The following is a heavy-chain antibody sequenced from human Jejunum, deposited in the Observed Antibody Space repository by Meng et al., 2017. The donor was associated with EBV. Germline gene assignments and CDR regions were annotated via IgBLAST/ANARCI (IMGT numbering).Heavy chain of an antibody. V-gene: IGHV1-46*01. CDR3: AREETGTFNFDY. J-gene: IGHJ4*01. D-gene: IGHD2/OR15-2a*01. CDR1: GYTFTNYL. CDR2: INPTGTYT. Sequence: QVQLVQSGAEVREPXXSVKGSCKTSGYTFTNYLTHWVRQAPGQGLEWMGIINPTGTYTEYTRQFQGRVTMTTDRSTNTVYMELNSLRSEDTAVYYCAREETGTFNFDYWDQGTLVTVSS.